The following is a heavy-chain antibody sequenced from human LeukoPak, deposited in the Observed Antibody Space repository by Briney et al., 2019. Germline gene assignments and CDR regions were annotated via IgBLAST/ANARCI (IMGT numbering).Heavy chain of an antibody. CDR1: GFTFSSYG. V-gene: IGHV3-33*01. J-gene: IGHJ4*02. CDR2: IWYDGSNK. CDR3: ARDNQWLASHYFDY. D-gene: IGHD6-19*01. Sequence: PGRSLRLSCAASGFTFSSYGMHWVRQAPGKGLEWVAVIWYDGSNKYYADSVKGRFTISRDNSKNTQYLQMNSLRAEDTAVYYCARDNQWLASHYFDYWGQGTLVTVSS.